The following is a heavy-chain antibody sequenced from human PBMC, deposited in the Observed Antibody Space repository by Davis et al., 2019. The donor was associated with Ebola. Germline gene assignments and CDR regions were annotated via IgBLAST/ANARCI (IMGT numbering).Heavy chain of an antibody. CDR3: ARSVTMIVVVTHFDY. CDR2: ISAYNGNT. D-gene: IGHD3-22*01. CDR1: GYTFTGYY. V-gene: IGHV1-18*04. Sequence: ASVKVSCKASGYTFTGYYMHWVRQAPGQGLEWMGWISAYNGNTNYAQKLQGRVTMTTDTSTSTAYMELRSLRSDDTAVYYCARSVTMIVVVTHFDYWGQGTLVTVSS. J-gene: IGHJ4*02.